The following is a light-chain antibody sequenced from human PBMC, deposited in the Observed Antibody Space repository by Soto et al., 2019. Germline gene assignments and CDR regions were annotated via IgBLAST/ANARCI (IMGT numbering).Light chain of an antibody. Sequence: DIQMTQSPSTLSASVGDRVTITCRASQSISGFLAWYQQKPGRAPKLLIYTASTLASGVPSRFSGSGSETEFTLTLSSLQTDDFATYYCQQYKYYSTFGQGTKLEIK. CDR1: QSISGF. CDR3: QQYKYYST. CDR2: TAS. J-gene: IGKJ2*01. V-gene: IGKV1-5*03.